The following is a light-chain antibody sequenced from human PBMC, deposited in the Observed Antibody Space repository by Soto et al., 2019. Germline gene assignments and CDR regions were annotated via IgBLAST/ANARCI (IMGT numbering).Light chain of an antibody. Sequence: QSVLTQPASVSGSPGHSITISCTGTSSDVGGYNYVSWYQQHPGKAPKLMIYEVSNRPSGVSNRFSGSKSGNTASLTISGLQAEDEADYYCSSYTSSSTHNYVFGTGTKVTV. V-gene: IGLV2-14*01. J-gene: IGLJ1*01. CDR2: EVS. CDR1: SSDVGGYNY. CDR3: SSYTSSSTHNYV.